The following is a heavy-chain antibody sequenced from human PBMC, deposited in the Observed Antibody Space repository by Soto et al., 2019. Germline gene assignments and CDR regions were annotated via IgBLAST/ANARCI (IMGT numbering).Heavy chain of an antibody. Sequence: QVQLVQSGAEVKKPGASVKVSCKASGYTFTSYSISWVRQAPGQGLEWMGWISVYNGDTNYAQKLQGRVTMTTDTSKTTAYMEMRSLRYDDTAVYYCARGDVDIVATVDYWGEGTLVNVSS. J-gene: IGHJ4*02. CDR3: ARGDVDIVATVDY. D-gene: IGHD5-12*01. V-gene: IGHV1-18*01. CDR2: ISVYNGDT. CDR1: GYTFTSYS.